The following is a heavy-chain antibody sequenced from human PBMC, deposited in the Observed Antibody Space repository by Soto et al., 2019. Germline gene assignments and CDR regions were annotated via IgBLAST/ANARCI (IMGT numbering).Heavy chain of an antibody. V-gene: IGHV4-59*01. CDR1: GGSISSYY. CDR2: IYYSGST. J-gene: IGHJ5*02. CDR3: ARIQLYYYDSSGPNWFDP. Sequence: SETLSLTCTVSGGSISSYYWSWIRQPPGKGLEWIGYIYYSGSTNYNPSLKSRVTISVDTSKNQFSLKLSSVTAADTAVYYCARIQLYYYDSSGPNWFDPWGHGTLVTVSS. D-gene: IGHD3-22*01.